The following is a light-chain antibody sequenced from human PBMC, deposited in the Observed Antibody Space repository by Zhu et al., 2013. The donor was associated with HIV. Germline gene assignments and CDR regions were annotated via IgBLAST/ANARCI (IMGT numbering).Light chain of an antibody. CDR2: DAS. J-gene: IGKJ3*01. CDR3: QHRSSGPFS. Sequence: ETVMTQSPGTLSLSPGERATLSCRASQSVNSNLAWYQQKPGQAPRLLMYDASNRATGVPARFSGSGSGTDFTLTINNVETDDLAVYYCQHRSSGPFSFGPGT. CDR1: QSVNSN. V-gene: IGKV3-11*01.